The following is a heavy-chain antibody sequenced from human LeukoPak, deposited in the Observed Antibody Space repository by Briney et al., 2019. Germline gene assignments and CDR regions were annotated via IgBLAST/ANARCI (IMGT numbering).Heavy chain of an antibody. J-gene: IGHJ3*02. Sequence: GGSLRLSCAASGFTFSSYWMSWVRQAPGKGLEWVAVISYDGSNKYYADSVKGRSTISRDNSKNTLYLQMNSLRAEDTAVYYCARANLIGYCSGGSCSAGDAFDIWGQGTMVTVSS. CDR1: GFTFSSYW. D-gene: IGHD2-15*01. CDR2: ISYDGSNK. V-gene: IGHV3-30-3*01. CDR3: ARANLIGYCSGGSCSAGDAFDI.